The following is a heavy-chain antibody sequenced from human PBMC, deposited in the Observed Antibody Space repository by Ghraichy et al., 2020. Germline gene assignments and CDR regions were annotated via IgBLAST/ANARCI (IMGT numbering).Heavy chain of an antibody. V-gene: IGHV4-34*01. D-gene: IGHD2-2*01. J-gene: IGHJ5*02. Sequence: SETLSLTCAVYGGSFSGYYWSWIRQPPGKGLEWIGEINHSGSTNYNPSLKSRVTISVDTSKNQFSLKLSSVTAADTAVYYCAGYCSSTSCYPRAWGQGTLVTVSS. CDR1: GGSFSGYY. CDR3: AGYCSSTSCYPRA. CDR2: INHSGST.